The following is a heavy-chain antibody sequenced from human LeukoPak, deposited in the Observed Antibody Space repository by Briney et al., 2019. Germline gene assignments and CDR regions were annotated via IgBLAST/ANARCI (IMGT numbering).Heavy chain of an antibody. V-gene: IGHV4-61*08. D-gene: IGHD5-18*01. CDR2: IYYSGST. CDR3: ARLGYSYGYFSFDY. CDR1: GGSISSGDYY. J-gene: IGHJ4*02. Sequence: PSETLSLTCTVSGGSISSGDYYWSWIRQPPGKGLEWIGYIYYSGSTNYNPSLKSRVTISVDTSKNQFSLKLSSVTAADTAVYYCARLGYSYGYFSFDYWGQGTLVTVSS.